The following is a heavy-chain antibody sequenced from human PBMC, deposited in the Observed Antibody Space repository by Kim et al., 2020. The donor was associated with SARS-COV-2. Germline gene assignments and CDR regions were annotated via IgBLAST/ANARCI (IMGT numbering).Heavy chain of an antibody. CDR1: GGSISSGSYY. Sequence: SETLSLTCTISGGSISSGSYYWSWIRQPAGKELEWIVRIYTSGSTNYNPSLKGRVTISVDTSKNQFSLKLSSVTAADMAVYYCARELDSGGYFDYWGQGTLHTVPS. D-gene: IGHD1-26*01. CDR3: ARELDSGGYFDY. J-gene: IGHJ4*02. CDR2: IYTSGST. V-gene: IGHV4-61*02.